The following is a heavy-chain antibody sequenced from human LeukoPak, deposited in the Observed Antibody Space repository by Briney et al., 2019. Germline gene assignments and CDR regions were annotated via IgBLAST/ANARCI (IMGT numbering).Heavy chain of an antibody. CDR3: ARRASGYEFAFDI. V-gene: IGHV4-39*01. J-gene: IGHJ3*02. D-gene: IGHD3-10*01. CDR1: GGSISSSSYY. CDR2: IYYSGST. Sequence: NPSETLSLTCTVSGGSISSSSYYWGWIRQPPGKGLEWIGSIYYSGSTYYNPSLKSRVTISVDTSKNQFSLKLSSVTAADTAVYYCARRASGYEFAFDIWGQGTMVTVSS.